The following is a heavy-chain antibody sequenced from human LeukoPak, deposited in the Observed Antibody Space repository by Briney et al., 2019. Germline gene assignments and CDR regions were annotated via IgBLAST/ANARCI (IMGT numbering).Heavy chain of an antibody. Sequence: SETLSLTCTVSGGSISSGGYYGSWIRQHPGKGLEWIGYIYYSGSTYYNPSLKSRVTISVDTSKNQFSLKLSSVTAADTAVYYCARGHYYDSGDAFDIWGQGTMVTVSS. CDR2: IYYSGST. J-gene: IGHJ3*02. D-gene: IGHD3-22*01. CDR1: GGSISSGGYY. V-gene: IGHV4-31*03. CDR3: ARGHYYDSGDAFDI.